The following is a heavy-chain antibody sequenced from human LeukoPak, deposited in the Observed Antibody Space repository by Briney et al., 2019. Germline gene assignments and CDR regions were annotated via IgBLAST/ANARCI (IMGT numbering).Heavy chain of an antibody. V-gene: IGHV3-49*04. D-gene: IGHD6-19*01. CDR2: IRSKVYGGTT. J-gene: IGHJ4*02. CDR3: TRDVDGLGFDY. CDR1: GFTFGDYA. Sequence: GGSLRLSCTASGFTFGDYAMSWVRQAPGKGLEWVGFIRSKVYGGTTEYAASVKGRFTISRDGSKSIAYLQMKSLKIEDTAVYYCTRDVDGLGFDYWGQGTLVTVSS.